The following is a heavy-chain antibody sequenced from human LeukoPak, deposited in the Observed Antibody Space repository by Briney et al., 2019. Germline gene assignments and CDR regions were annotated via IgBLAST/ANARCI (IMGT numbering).Heavy chain of an antibody. J-gene: IGHJ4*02. D-gene: IGHD5-24*01. CDR1: GYTFTSYG. Sequence: GSVKVSCKASGYTFTSYGISWVRQAPGEGVEWMGWISAYTGNTNYAQKLQGRVTMTTATSTSTAYMELRSLRSDATAVYYCARYRDGYNYREIDYWGQGTLVTVSS. CDR3: ARYRDGYNYREIDY. V-gene: IGHV1-18*01. CDR2: ISAYTGNT.